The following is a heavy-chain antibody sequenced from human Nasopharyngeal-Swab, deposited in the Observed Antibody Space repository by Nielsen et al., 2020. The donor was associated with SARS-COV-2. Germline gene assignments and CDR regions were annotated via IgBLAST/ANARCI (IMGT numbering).Heavy chain of an antibody. CDR1: GFTFSSFW. V-gene: IGHV3-74*01. CDR3: ARGSGPHGSWDF. Sequence: GGSLRLSCAASGFTFSSFWMHRVRQVPGKGLVWISRISADGSSTSYADSVKGRLTISRDNARNTLYLQINTLTGEDTAVYHCARGSGPHGSWDFWGQGTLVTVSS. D-gene: IGHD1-26*01. J-gene: IGHJ1*01. CDR2: ISADGSST.